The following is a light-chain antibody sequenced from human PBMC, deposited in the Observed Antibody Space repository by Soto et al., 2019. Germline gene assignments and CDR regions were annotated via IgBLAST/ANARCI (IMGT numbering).Light chain of an antibody. J-gene: IGLJ2*01. CDR3: SSFTSSSTMV. CDR1: SSDVGSYNR. CDR2: EVS. Sequence: QSALTQPPSVSGSPGQSVTISCTGTSSDVGSYNRVSWFRQPPGTAPKLIIYEVSNRPSGVPDRFAGSKSGNTASLTISGLQAEYEDDYYCSSFTSSSTMVFGGGTKVTVL. V-gene: IGLV2-18*02.